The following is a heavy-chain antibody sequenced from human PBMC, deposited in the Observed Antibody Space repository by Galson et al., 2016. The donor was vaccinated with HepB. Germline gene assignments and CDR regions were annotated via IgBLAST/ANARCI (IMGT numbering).Heavy chain of an antibody. J-gene: IGHJ3*02. V-gene: IGHV4-31*03. D-gene: IGHD2-2*01. CDR1: GGSISSGSYY. Sequence: TLSLTCTVSGGSISSGSYYWNWIRQHPGKGLEYIGYVYYTGTTYYNPSLKSRVTISVDTSKNQFSLKLNSVAAADTAVYYCAREVQYRSSSSCTFAFGIWGQGTMVTVSS. CDR3: AREVQYRSSSSCTFAFGI. CDR2: VYYTGTT.